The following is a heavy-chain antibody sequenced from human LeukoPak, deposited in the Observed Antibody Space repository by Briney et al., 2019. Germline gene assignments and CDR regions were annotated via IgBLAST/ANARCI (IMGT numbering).Heavy chain of an antibody. J-gene: IGHJ2*01. CDR1: GGSFSGYY. CDR3: ARRYYQGYFDL. Sequence: PSETLSLICAVYGGSFSGYYWSWIRQPPGKGLEWIGEINHSGSTNYNPSLKSRVTISVDTFKNQFSLKLSSVTAADTAVYYCARRYYQGYFDLWGRGTLVTVSS. V-gene: IGHV4-34*01. D-gene: IGHD2-15*01. CDR2: INHSGST.